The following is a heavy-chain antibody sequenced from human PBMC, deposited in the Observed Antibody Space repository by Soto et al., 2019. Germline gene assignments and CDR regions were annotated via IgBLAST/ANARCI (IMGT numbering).Heavy chain of an antibody. CDR2: IYSGGST. CDR1: WFTVSSNY. V-gene: IGHV3-53*01. Sequence: PVGSVRLSCAASWFTVSSNYMSWVRQAPGKGLEWVSVIYSGGSTYYADSVKGRFTISRDNSKNTLYLQMNSLRAEDTAVYYCARDSGADLYYYGMDVWGQGTTVTVSS. J-gene: IGHJ6*02. D-gene: IGHD3-10*01. CDR3: ARDSGADLYYYGMDV.